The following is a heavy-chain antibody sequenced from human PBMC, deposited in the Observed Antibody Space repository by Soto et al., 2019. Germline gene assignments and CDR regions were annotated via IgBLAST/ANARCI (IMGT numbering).Heavy chain of an antibody. CDR3: ARDSASKGMTTVIYYYMDV. Sequence: GGSLRLSCAASGFTFSSYGMHWVRQAPGKGLEWVAVIWYDGSNKYYADSVKGRFTISRDNSKNTLYLQMNSLRAEDTAVYYCARDSASKGMTTVIYYYMDVWGKGTTVTVSS. J-gene: IGHJ6*03. CDR2: IWYDGSNK. V-gene: IGHV3-33*01. D-gene: IGHD4-17*01. CDR1: GFTFSSYG.